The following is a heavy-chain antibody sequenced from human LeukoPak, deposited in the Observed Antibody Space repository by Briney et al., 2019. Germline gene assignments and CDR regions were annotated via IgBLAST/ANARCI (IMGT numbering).Heavy chain of an antibody. V-gene: IGHV3-48*03. D-gene: IGHD3-3*01. Sequence: GGSLRLSCAASGFTFSSYEMNWVRQAPGKGLEWVSYISSSGSTIYYADSVKGRFTISRDNAKNSLYLQMNSLRAEDTAVYYCARGYYDSWSGSGQPNWFDPWGQGTLVTVSS. CDR1: GFTFSSYE. CDR2: ISSSGSTI. CDR3: ARGYYDSWSGSGQPNWFDP. J-gene: IGHJ5*02.